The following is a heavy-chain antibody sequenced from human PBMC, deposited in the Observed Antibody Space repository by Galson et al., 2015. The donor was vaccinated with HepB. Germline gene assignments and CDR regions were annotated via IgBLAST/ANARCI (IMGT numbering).Heavy chain of an antibody. Sequence: SLRLSCAASGFTFSSYAMSWVRQAPGKGLEWVSAISGSGGSTYYADSVKGRFTISRDNSKNTLYLQMNSLRAEDTAVYYCAKDQYGGKRGDYWGQGTLVTVSS. CDR1: GFTFSSYA. V-gene: IGHV3-23*01. J-gene: IGHJ4*02. D-gene: IGHD4/OR15-4a*01. CDR2: ISGSGGST. CDR3: AKDQYGGKRGDY.